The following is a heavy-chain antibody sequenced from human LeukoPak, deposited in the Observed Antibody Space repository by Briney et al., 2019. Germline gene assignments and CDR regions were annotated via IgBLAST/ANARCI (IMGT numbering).Heavy chain of an antibody. D-gene: IGHD3-3*01. CDR2: ISAYNGNT. J-gene: IGHJ6*02. Sequence: ASVKVSCKASGYTFTSYGISWVRQAPGQGLEWMGWISAYNGNTNYAQKLQGRVTMATDTSTSTAYMELRSLRSDDTAVYYCARDPIITIFGGVTLYGMDVWGQGTTVTVSS. CDR3: ARDPIITIFGGVTLYGMDV. CDR1: GYTFTSYG. V-gene: IGHV1-18*01.